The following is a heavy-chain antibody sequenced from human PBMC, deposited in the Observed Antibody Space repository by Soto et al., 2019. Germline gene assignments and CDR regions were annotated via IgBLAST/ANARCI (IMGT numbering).Heavy chain of an antibody. V-gene: IGHV1-8*01. CDR2: MNPNSGNT. J-gene: IGHJ6*02. CDR1: GYTFTSYD. Sequence: QVQLVQSGAEVKKPGASVKVSCKASGYTFTSYDINWVRQATGQGLGWMGWMNPNSGNTGYAQKCQGRVTMTRNTSISTAYMELSSLRFGETAVSYCAREKTSYGMDVWGQGTTVTVSS. CDR3: AREKTSYGMDV.